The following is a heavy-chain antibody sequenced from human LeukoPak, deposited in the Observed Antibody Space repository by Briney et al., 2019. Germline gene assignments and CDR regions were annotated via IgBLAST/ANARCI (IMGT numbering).Heavy chain of an antibody. Sequence: SETLSLTCTVSGGSISSYCWSWIRQPAGKGLEWIGRIYTSGSTNYNPSLKSRVTMSVDTSKNQFSLKLSSVTAADTAAYYCARVGAGRYSSSSRVAYYYYYYYMDVWGKGTTVTVSS. CDR3: ARVGAGRYSSSSRVAYYYYYYYMDV. J-gene: IGHJ6*03. CDR2: IYTSGST. CDR1: GGSISSYC. V-gene: IGHV4-4*07. D-gene: IGHD6-6*01.